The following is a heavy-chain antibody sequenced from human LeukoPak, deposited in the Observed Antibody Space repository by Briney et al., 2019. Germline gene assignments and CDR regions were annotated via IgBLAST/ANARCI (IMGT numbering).Heavy chain of an antibody. CDR3: ARGRITMVRGVISFDYFDY. CDR2: INAGNGNT. D-gene: IGHD3-10*01. Sequence: ASVKVSCKASGYTFTSYAMHWVRQAPGQRLEWMGWINAGNGNTKYSQKFQGRVTITRDTSASTAYMELSSLRSEDTAVYYCARGRITMVRGVISFDYFDYWGQGTLVTVSS. CDR1: GYTFTSYA. V-gene: IGHV1-3*01. J-gene: IGHJ4*02.